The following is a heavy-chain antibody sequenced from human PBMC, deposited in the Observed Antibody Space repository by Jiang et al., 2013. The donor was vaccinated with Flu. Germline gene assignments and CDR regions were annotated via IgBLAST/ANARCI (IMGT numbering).Heavy chain of an antibody. CDR1: GFTFSSYG. J-gene: IGHJ3*02. CDR3: ARERLDYYDSSGSDAFDI. CDR2: IWYDGSNK. Sequence: GGGVVQPGRSLRLSCAASGFTFSSYGMHWVRQAPGKGLEWVAVIWYDGSNKYYADSVKGRFTISRDNSKNTLYLQMNSLRAEDTAVYYCARERLDYYDSSGSDAFDIWAKGQWSPSLQ. D-gene: IGHD3-22*01. V-gene: IGHV3-33*01.